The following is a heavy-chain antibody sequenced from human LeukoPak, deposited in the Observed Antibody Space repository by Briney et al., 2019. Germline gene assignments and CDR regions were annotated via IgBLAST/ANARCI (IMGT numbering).Heavy chain of an antibody. Sequence: SETLSLTCTVSGGSISTYYWSWIRQPPGKGLEWIGFIYYTGSTNYNPSLKSRATTSVDTSKNQFSLKVSSVTAADTAVYYCARGGTGYYNFDYWGQGTLVTVPS. CDR2: IYYTGST. CDR1: GGSISTYY. CDR3: ARGGTGYYNFDY. V-gene: IGHV4-59*01. D-gene: IGHD3/OR15-3a*01. J-gene: IGHJ4*02.